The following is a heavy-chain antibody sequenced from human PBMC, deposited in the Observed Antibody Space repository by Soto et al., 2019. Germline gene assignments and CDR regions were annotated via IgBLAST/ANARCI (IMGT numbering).Heavy chain of an antibody. CDR1: GFTFSKYA. J-gene: IGHJ2*01. D-gene: IGHD3-16*01. Sequence: EVQLLESGGGLVQPGGSLRLSCAASGFTFSKYAMSWVRQAPGKGLEWVSCITPSGDTTYYADSVKGRFTISRDNSKNTQALQMTGRRAEDTAVYYCAGGAFGWIWHFDLWGRGTLVTVSS. CDR3: AGGAFGWIWHFDL. V-gene: IGHV3-23*01. CDR2: ITPSGDTT.